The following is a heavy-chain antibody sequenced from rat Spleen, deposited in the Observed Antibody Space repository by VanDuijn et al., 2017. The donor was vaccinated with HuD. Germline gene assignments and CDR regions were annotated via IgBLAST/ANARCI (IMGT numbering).Heavy chain of an antibody. Sequence: EVQLVESGGGLVQPGRSLKLSCTASGFTFSNYGMAWVRQAPTKGLEWVASISTGGGNTYYPDSVKGRFTISRDTAQNILYLQMNSPRSEDTATYYCTRAMYTTDYYFAKGYYVMDAWGQGASVTVSS. J-gene: IGHJ4*01. D-gene: IGHD1-6*01. CDR1: GFTFSNYG. CDR3: TRAMYTTDYYFAKGYYVMDA. V-gene: IGHV5S13*01. CDR2: ISTGGGNT.